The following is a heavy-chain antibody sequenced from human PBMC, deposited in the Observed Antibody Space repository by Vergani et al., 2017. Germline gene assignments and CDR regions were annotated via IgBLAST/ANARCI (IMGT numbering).Heavy chain of an antibody. CDR1: GYTFTSYG. Sequence: QVQLVQSGAEVKKPGASVKVSCKASGYTFTSYGISWVRQAPGQGLEWMGWISAYNGNTNYAQKLQGRVTMTTDTTTSTAYMELRSLRSDDTAVYYCARDPIAAGYSYGSGYWGQGTLVTVSS. CDR2: ISAYNGNT. CDR3: ARDPIAAGYSYGSGY. J-gene: IGHJ4*02. D-gene: IGHD5-18*01. V-gene: IGHV1-18*01.